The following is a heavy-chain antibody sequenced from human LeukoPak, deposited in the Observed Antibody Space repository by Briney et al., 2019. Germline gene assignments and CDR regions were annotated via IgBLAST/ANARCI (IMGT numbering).Heavy chain of an antibody. D-gene: IGHD3-9*01. Sequence: SETLSLTCNVSGASLSSYFWSWIRQPPGKGLEWIGSIYSSGSTYYNPSLKSRVTISINTSKNQFSLKLNSVTAADTAVYYCARISLTGYAPISGYFDYWGQGTLVTVSS. CDR3: ARISLTGYAPISGYFDY. CDR1: GASLSSYF. V-gene: IGHV4-59*12. J-gene: IGHJ4*02. CDR2: IYSSGST.